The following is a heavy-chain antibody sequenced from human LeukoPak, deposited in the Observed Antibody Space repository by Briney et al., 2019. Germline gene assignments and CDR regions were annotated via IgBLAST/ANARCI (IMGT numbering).Heavy chain of an antibody. CDR3: ARRAVDTAMVGYYYGMDV. Sequence: SETLPLTCAVYGGSFSGYYWSWIRQPPGKGLEWIGEINHSGSTNYNPSLKSRVTISVDTSKNQFSLKLSSVTAADTAVYYCARRAVDTAMVGYYYGMDVWGQGTTVTVSS. CDR2: INHSGST. J-gene: IGHJ6*02. D-gene: IGHD5-18*01. V-gene: IGHV4-34*01. CDR1: GGSFSGYY.